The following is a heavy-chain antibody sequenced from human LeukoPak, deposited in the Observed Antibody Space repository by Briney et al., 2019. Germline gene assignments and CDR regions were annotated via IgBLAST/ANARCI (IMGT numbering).Heavy chain of an antibody. Sequence: SETLSLTCAVYGGSFSGYYWSWIRQPPGKGLEWIGYIYYSGSTNYNPSLKSRVTISVDTSRNQFSLKLSSVTAADTAVYYCARVRGSAEFHYMDVWGKGTTVTVSS. V-gene: IGHV4-59*01. J-gene: IGHJ6*03. CDR3: ARVRGSAEFHYMDV. CDR2: IYYSGST. CDR1: GGSFSGYY. D-gene: IGHD2-15*01.